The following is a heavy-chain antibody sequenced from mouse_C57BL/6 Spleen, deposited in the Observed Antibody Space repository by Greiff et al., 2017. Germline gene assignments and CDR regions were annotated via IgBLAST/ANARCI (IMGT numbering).Heavy chain of an antibody. CDR3: ARVYYGNYEGY. J-gene: IGHJ2*01. V-gene: IGHV1-22*01. Sequence: VQLQQSGPELVKPGASVKMSCKASGYTFTDYNMHWVKQSHGKSLEWIGYINPNNGGTSYNQKFKGKATLTVNKSSSTAYMELRSLTSEDSAVYCCARVYYGNYEGYWGQGTTLTVSS. D-gene: IGHD2-1*01. CDR1: GYTFTDYN. CDR2: INPNNGGT.